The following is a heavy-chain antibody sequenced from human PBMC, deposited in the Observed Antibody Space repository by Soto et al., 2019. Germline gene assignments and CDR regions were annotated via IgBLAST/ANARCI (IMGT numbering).Heavy chain of an antibody. CDR1: GGTFSSYA. D-gene: IGHD2-21*02. J-gene: IGHJ5*02. Sequence: SVKVSCKASGGTFSSYAISWVRQAAGQGLEWMGGIIPIFGTAKYAKKFQGRVTITADESTSTAYMGLSSLRFEDTVVYYCARDRAYCGGDCFLTPFVPWGQG. CDR2: IIPIFGTA. CDR3: ARDRAYCGGDCFLTPFVP. V-gene: IGHV1-69*13.